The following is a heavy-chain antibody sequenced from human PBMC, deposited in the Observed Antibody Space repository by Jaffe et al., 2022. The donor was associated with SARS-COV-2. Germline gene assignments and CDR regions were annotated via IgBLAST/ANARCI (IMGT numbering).Heavy chain of an antibody. Sequence: QVQLVESGGGVVQPGRSLRLSCTASGFTFSNYAFHWVRQAPGKGLEWVAVISYDGSNKYNADSVKGRFTISRDNSKNTLFLQMNSLRAEDTGVYYCVRRGPSYDPAHYYMDVWGNGTTVTVSS. CDR3: VRRGPSYDPAHYYMDV. CDR2: ISYDGSNK. J-gene: IGHJ6*03. D-gene: IGHD3-16*01. V-gene: IGHV3-30*04. CDR1: GFTFSNYA.